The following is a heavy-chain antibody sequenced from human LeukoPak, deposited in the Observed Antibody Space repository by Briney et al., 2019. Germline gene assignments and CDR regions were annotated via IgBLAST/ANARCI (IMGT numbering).Heavy chain of an antibody. CDR1: GGSISSSSYY. CDR2: IYYSGST. CDR3: ARGRYYGSGSLALLDY. D-gene: IGHD3-10*01. Sequence: SETLSLTCTVSGGSISSSSYYWGWIRQPPGKGLEWIGSIYYSGSTYYNPSLKSRVTISVDRSKNQFSLKLSSVTAADTAVYYCARGRYYGSGSLALLDYWGQGTLVTVSS. V-gene: IGHV4-39*07. J-gene: IGHJ4*02.